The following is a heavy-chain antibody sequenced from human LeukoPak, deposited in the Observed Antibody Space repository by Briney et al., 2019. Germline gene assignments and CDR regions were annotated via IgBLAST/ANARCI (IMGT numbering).Heavy chain of an antibody. CDR1: GFTFSSYS. J-gene: IGHJ4*02. Sequence: GGSLRLSCAASGFTFSSYSMNWVRQAPGKGLEWVSSISSSSSYIYYADSVKGRITISRDNAKNSLYLQMNSLRAEDTAVYYCARLGIDCSSTSCFDFDYWGQGTLVTVSS. D-gene: IGHD2-2*01. CDR3: ARLGIDCSSTSCFDFDY. CDR2: ISSSSSYI. V-gene: IGHV3-21*01.